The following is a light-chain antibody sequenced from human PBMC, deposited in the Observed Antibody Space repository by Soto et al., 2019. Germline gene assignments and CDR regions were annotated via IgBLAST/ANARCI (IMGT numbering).Light chain of an antibody. V-gene: IGKV1-39*01. J-gene: IGKJ1*01. CDR1: ENVDRY. Sequence: DIQVTQSPSSLSSSVGDRVTITCRASENVDRYVNWYQQIPGKAPSLLISAASTLQSGVPSRFRGSGSVTSFTLTIDSLRPEDFAVYYCQQPYSTPPTFGQGTKVDI. CDR2: AAS. CDR3: QQPYSTPPT.